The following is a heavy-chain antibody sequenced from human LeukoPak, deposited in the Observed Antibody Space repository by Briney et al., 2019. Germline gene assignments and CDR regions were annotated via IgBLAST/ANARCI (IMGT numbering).Heavy chain of an antibody. CDR1: GYTFTAYY. D-gene: IGHD2-15*01. Sequence: ASVKVSCKASGYTFTAYYIHWVRQAPGRGLEWMGWINPDSGDTKYAQKFQGRVTMTRDASISTAYMELSSLRSDDTAVYYCARDPMVVAGYYYGMDVWGQGTTVTVSS. V-gene: IGHV1-2*02. J-gene: IGHJ6*02. CDR3: ARDPMVVAGYYYGMDV. CDR2: INPDSGDT.